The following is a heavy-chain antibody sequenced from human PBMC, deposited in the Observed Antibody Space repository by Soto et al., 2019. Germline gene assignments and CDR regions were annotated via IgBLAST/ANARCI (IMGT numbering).Heavy chain of an antibody. V-gene: IGHV4-34*01. D-gene: IGHD6-6*01. CDR3: ARVSRGSIAARRKVDP. J-gene: IGHJ5*02. CDR2: INHSGST. Sequence: SETLSLTCAVYGGSFSGYYWSWIRQPPGKGLEWIGEINHSGSTNYNPSLKSRVTISVDTSKNQFSLKLSSVTAADTAVYYCARVSRGSIAARRKVDPWGQGTLVTVSS. CDR1: GGSFSGYY.